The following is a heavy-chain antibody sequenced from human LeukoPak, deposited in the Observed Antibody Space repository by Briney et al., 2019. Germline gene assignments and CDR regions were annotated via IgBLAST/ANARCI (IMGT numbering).Heavy chain of an antibody. J-gene: IGHJ4*02. D-gene: IGHD3-3*01. V-gene: IGHV3-23*01. Sequence: PGGSLRLSCAASGFTVSSNYMSWVRQAPGKGLEWVSGISGSGGSTYYADSVKGRFTISRDNSKNTLYLQMNSLRVEGTAVYYCAKQYDFWSGPDYWGQGTLVTVSS. CDR2: ISGSGGST. CDR3: AKQYDFWSGPDY. CDR1: GFTVSSNY.